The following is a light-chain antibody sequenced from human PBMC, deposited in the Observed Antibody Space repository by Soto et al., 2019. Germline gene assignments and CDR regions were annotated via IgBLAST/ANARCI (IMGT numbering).Light chain of an antibody. Sequence: EIVLTQSPGTLSLSPGERATLSCRASQSVSSDYLAWYQQRPGQAPRLLIYAASSRATGIPDRFSGSGSGTDFTLTISSLEPEDFAVYYCQQRSNWPPLTFGGGTKVEIK. CDR3: QQRSNWPPLT. CDR1: QSVSSDY. CDR2: AAS. V-gene: IGKV3D-20*02. J-gene: IGKJ4*01.